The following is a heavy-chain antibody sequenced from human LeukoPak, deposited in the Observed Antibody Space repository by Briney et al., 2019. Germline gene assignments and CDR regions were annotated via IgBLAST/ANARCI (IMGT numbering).Heavy chain of an antibody. V-gene: IGHV3-23*01. CDR1: GFTFSSYG. Sequence: PGGSLRLSCAASGFTFSSYGMSWVRQAPGKGLEWVSAISGSGGSTYYADSVKGRFTISRDNSKNTLYLQMNSLRAEDTAVYYCAKDHGGGIAAAGYAEYFQHWGQGTLVTVSS. CDR3: AKDHGGGIAAAGYAEYFQH. D-gene: IGHD6-13*01. J-gene: IGHJ1*01. CDR2: ISGSGGST.